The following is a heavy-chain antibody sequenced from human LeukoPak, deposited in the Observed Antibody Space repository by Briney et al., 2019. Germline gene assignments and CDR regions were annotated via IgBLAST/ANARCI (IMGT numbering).Heavy chain of an antibody. Sequence: GGSLRLSCAASGFTFSTFAMYWVRQAPGKGPEWVSGISANGGSSTYADSVRGRFTSSRDNSRNTLYLQMSSLRVDDTATYYCTKSTDYWYYGMDVWGQGTTVPVSS. V-gene: IGHV3-23*01. J-gene: IGHJ6*02. CDR1: GFTFSTFA. CDR2: ISANGGSS. D-gene: IGHD2-8*02. CDR3: TKSTDYWYYGMDV.